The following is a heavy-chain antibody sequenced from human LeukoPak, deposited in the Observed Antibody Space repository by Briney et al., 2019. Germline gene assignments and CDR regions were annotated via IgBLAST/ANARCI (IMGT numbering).Heavy chain of an antibody. Sequence: GGSLSLSCAASGFTVNNNYMIWVRQAPGKGLEWVSVIYGGGSTYYADSVKGRFIISRDHSKNALYLQMNSLRAEDTAVYYCAAGVVIPESVDYWGQGTLVTVSS. CDR3: AAGVVIPESVDY. CDR1: GFTVNNNY. V-gene: IGHV3-66*01. CDR2: IYGGGST. J-gene: IGHJ4*02. D-gene: IGHD3-3*01.